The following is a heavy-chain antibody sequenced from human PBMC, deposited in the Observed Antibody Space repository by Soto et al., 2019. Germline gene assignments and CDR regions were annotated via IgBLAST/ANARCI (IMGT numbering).Heavy chain of an antibody. CDR1: GGSISSSNW. V-gene: IGHV4-4*02. D-gene: IGHD6-19*01. Sequence: SETLSLTCAVSGGSISSSNWWSWVRQPPGKGLEWIGEIYHSGSTNYNPSLKSRVTISVDKSKNQFSLKLSSVTAADTAVYYCARGIAVAGRWGDDAFDIWGQGTMVTVSS. J-gene: IGHJ3*02. CDR3: ARGIAVAGRWGDDAFDI. CDR2: IYHSGST.